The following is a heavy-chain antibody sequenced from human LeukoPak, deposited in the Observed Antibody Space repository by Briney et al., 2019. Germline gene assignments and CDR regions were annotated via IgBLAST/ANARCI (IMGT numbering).Heavy chain of an antibody. J-gene: IGHJ3*02. Sequence: SETLSLTCTVSGGSISSSSYYWGWIRQPPGKGLEWIGSIYYSGSTYYNPSLKSRVTISVDTSKNQFSLKLSSVTAADTAVYYCASLVAGFDAFDICGQGTMVTVSS. CDR2: IYYSGST. V-gene: IGHV4-39*01. D-gene: IGHD6-19*01. CDR1: GGSISSSSYY. CDR3: ASLVAGFDAFDI.